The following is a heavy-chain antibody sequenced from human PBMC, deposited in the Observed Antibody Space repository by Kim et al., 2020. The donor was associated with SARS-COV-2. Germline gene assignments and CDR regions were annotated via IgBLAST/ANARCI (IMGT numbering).Heavy chain of an antibody. CDR2: IYYSGST. V-gene: IGHV4-39*02. CDR3: AREGGGRENWNTGHWYFDL. CDR1: GGSISSSSYY. J-gene: IGHJ2*01. Sequence: SETLSLTCTVSGGSISSSSYYWGWIRQPPGKGLEWIGSIYYSGSTYYNPSLKSRVTISVDTSKNQFSLKLSSVTAADTAVYYCAREGGGRENWNTGHWYFDLWGRGTLVTVSS. D-gene: IGHD1-1*01.